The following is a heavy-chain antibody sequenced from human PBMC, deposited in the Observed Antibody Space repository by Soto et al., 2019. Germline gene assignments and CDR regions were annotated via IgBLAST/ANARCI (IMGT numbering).Heavy chain of an antibody. CDR3: AKDSLNYYYSSGPFVP. D-gene: IGHD3-10*01. Sequence: EVQLLESGGGLVQPGGSLRLSCAASGFTFSSYAMSWVRQAPGKGLEWVSTISGSGSKTYYADSVKGRFTISKDNSKSTLNLQMNSLRAEDTAVYYCAKDSLNYYYSSGPFVPWGQGTLVTVCS. CDR2: ISGSGSKT. J-gene: IGHJ5*02. CDR1: GFTFSSYA. V-gene: IGHV3-23*01.